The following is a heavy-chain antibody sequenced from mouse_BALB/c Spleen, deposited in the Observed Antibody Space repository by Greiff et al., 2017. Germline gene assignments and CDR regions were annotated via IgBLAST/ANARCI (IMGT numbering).Heavy chain of an antibody. CDR2: ISDGGSYT. D-gene: IGHD1-1*01. J-gene: IGHJ3*01. CDR1: GFTFSDYY. Sequence: EVHLVESGGGLVKPGGSLKLSCAASGFTFSDYYMYWVRQTPEKRLEWVATISDGGSYTYYPDSVKGRFTISRDNAKNNLYLQMSSLKSEDTAMYYCARDTTGAWFAYWGQGTLVTVSA. V-gene: IGHV5-4*02. CDR3: ARDTTGAWFAY.